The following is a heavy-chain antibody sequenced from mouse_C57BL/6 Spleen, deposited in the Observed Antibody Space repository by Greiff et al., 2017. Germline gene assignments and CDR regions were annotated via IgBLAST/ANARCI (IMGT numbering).Heavy chain of an antibody. CDR3: ARSVVATGYWYFDV. CDR2: INSDGGST. V-gene: IGHV5-2*01. D-gene: IGHD1-1*01. Sequence: EVKLMESGGGLVQPGESLKLSCESNEYEFPSHDMSWVRKTPEKRLELVAAINSDGGSTYYPDTMESRFIISRDNTKKTLYLQMSSLRSEDTALYYGARSVVATGYWYFDVWGTGTTVTVSS. CDR1: EYEFPSHD. J-gene: IGHJ1*03.